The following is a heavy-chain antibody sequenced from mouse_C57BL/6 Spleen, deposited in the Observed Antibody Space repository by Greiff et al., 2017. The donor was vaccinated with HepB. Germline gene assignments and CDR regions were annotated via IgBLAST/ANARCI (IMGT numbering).Heavy chain of an antibody. Sequence: EVQLQQSGAELVRPGASVKLSCTASGFNIKDDYMHWVKQRPEQGLEWIGWIDPENGDTEYASKFQGKATITADTSSNTAYLQLSSLTSEDTAVYYCTTGYSSHHYYAMDYWGQGTSVTVSS. CDR2: IDPENGDT. D-gene: IGHD1-1*01. J-gene: IGHJ4*01. CDR1: GFNIKDDY. V-gene: IGHV14-4*01. CDR3: TTGYSSHHYYAMDY.